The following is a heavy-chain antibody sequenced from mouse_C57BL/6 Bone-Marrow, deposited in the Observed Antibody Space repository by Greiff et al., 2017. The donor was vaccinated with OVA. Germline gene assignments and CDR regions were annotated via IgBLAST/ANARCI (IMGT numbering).Heavy chain of an antibody. CDR1: GFSLTSYA. Sequence: VQVVESGPGLVAPSQSLSITCTVSGFSLTSYAISWVRQPPGKGLEWLGVIWTGGGTNYNSALKARLSISKDNSKSPVFLKMNSLQTDDTARYYCARNGAQANYAMDYWGQGTSVTVSS. D-gene: IGHD3-2*02. V-gene: IGHV2-9-1*01. J-gene: IGHJ4*01. CDR2: IWTGGGT. CDR3: ARNGAQANYAMDY.